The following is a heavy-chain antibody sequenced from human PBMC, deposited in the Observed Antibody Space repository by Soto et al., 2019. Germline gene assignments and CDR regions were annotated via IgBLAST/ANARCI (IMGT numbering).Heavy chain of an antibody. CDR1: GYTFISYA. CDR2: INPGNGDT. D-gene: IGHD2-15*01. V-gene: IGHV1-3*05. CDR3: AAGGGGSRY. Sequence: QVQLVQSGAEEKKSGASVKVSCKASGYTFISYAMHWVRQAPGQSLEWMGWINPGNGDTKYSQTLQGRVTLTRDTRANTAYMELTSLNSADTDVYYCAAGGGGSRYWGQGTLVTVSS. J-gene: IGHJ4*02.